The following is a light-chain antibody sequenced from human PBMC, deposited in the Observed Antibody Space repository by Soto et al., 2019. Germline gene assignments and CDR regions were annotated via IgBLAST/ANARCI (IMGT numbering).Light chain of an antibody. J-gene: IGKJ2*01. CDR1: QTIDTY. V-gene: IGKV1-39*01. Sequence: DIQMTQSPSSLSASVGDRVTITCRASQTIDTYLNWYQQNPGKAPKLLIYAASTLQNGVPSSFSGSGSGTDFTLTISSLQPEDFATYYCQHSTGIPYTFGQGTKLEIK. CDR2: AAS. CDR3: QHSTGIPYT.